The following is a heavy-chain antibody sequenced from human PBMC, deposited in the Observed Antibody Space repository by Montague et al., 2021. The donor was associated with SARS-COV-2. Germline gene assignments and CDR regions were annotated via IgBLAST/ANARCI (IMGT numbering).Heavy chain of an antibody. D-gene: IGHD3-22*01. Sequence: SETLSLTCAVYGGSLSDYYWSWIRQPPGKGLEWIGEVSHRGTSNYNPSLKSRVSISVDTSKNQFSLYLSSVTAADTAVYYCARGRQHFNMIVVVMTGGEYYFDYWGQGTLVTVSS. J-gene: IGHJ4*02. CDR1: GGSLSDYY. CDR2: VSHRGTS. V-gene: IGHV4-34*01. CDR3: ARGRQHFNMIVVVMTGGEYYFDY.